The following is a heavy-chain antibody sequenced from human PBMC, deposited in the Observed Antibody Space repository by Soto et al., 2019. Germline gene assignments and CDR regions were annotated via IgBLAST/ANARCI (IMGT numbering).Heavy chain of an antibody. D-gene: IGHD5-18*01. Sequence: PGESLKISCKGSGYSFTSYWIGWVRQMPGKGLEWMGIIYPGDSDTRYSPSFQGQVTISADKSISTAYLQWSSLKASDTAMYYCARRGWIPQMGVKSRLGNYYYYYYMDVWGKGTTVTVSS. CDR3: ARRGWIPQMGVKSRLGNYYYYYYMDV. J-gene: IGHJ6*03. CDR1: GYSFTSYW. V-gene: IGHV5-51*01. CDR2: IYPGDSDT.